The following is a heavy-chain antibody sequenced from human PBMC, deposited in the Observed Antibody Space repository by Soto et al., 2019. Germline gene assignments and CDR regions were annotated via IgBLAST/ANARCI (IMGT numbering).Heavy chain of an antibody. V-gene: IGHV4-59*12. CDR2: VYYSGTT. Sequence: PSETLSLTCTVSNGSISTYYWSWVRQAPGKGLEWIGYVYYSGTTNYNPSLKSRITINPDTSKNQISLQLNSVTPEDTAVYYCASCRDIYGAFCAHFDYWGLGILVTVSS. CDR3: ASCRDIYGAFCAHFDY. J-gene: IGHJ4*02. CDR1: NGSISTYY. D-gene: IGHD5-12*01.